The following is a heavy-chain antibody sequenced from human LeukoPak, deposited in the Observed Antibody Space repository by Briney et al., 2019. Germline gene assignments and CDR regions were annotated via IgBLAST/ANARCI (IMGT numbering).Heavy chain of an antibody. D-gene: IGHD4-17*01. V-gene: IGHV3-21*01. Sequence: GGSLRLSCAASGFTLSSHSMSWVRQAPGKGLEWVSSISSSSSYIYYADSVKGRFTISRDNAKNSLYLHINSLRGEDTAVYYCARGAGGSGDYNGPSWYFDLWGRGTLVSVSS. CDR2: ISSSSSYI. J-gene: IGHJ2*01. CDR3: ARGAGGSGDYNGPSWYFDL. CDR1: GFTLSSHS.